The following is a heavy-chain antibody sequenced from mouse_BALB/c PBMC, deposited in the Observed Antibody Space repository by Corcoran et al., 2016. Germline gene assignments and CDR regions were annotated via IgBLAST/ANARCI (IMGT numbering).Heavy chain of an antibody. V-gene: IGHV4-1*02. J-gene: IGHJ2*01. CDR1: GFDFSRYW. CDR2: ITPDSSTI. D-gene: IGHD4-1*01. Sequence: EVKLLESGGGLVQPGGSLKLSCAASGFDFSRYWMSWVRQAPGKGLEWIGEITPDSSTINYTPSLKDKFIISRDNGKNTLYLQMSKVRSEDTALYYCARETGTDFDYWGQGTTLTVSS. CDR3: ARETGTDFDY.